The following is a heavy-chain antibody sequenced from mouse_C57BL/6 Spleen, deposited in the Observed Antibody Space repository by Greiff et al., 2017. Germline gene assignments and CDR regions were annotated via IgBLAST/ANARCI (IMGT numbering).Heavy chain of an antibody. V-gene: IGHV1-7*01. J-gene: IGHJ4*01. CDR1: GYTFTSYW. CDR2: INPSSGYT. Sequence: VQLQQSGAELAKPGASVKLSCKASGYTFTSYWMHWVKQRPGQGLEWIGYINPSSGYTKYNQKFKDKATLTADKSSSTAYMQLSSLTYEDSAVYDCAKYYYGSSPYAMDYWGQGTSVTVSA. CDR3: AKYYYGSSPYAMDY. D-gene: IGHD1-1*01.